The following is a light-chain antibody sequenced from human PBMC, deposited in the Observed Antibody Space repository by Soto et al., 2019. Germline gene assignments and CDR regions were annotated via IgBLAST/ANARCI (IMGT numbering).Light chain of an antibody. CDR1: QSISSW. Sequence: DIQMTQSPSTLSASVGDRVTITCRASQSISSWLARYQQKPGKAPKLLIYDASSLESGVPSRFSGSGSGTEFTLTISSLQPDDFATYYCQQYNSYSPRNTFGQGTKLEIK. CDR3: QQYNSYSPRNT. J-gene: IGKJ2*01. V-gene: IGKV1-5*01. CDR2: DAS.